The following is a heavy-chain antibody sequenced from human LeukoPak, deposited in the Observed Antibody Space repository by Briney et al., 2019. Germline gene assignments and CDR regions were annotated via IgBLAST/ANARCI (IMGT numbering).Heavy chain of an antibody. CDR2: IYHSGST. J-gene: IGHJ4*02. CDR3: AREILYDSTGYYL. V-gene: IGHV4-39*07. CDR1: GGSISSGSYY. D-gene: IGHD3-22*01. Sequence: SETLSPTCTVSGGSISSGSYYWGWIRQPPGKGLEWIGSIYHSGSTYYNPSLKSRVTISVDTSKNQFSLNLRSVTAADTAVYYCAREILYDSTGYYLWGQGTLVTVSS.